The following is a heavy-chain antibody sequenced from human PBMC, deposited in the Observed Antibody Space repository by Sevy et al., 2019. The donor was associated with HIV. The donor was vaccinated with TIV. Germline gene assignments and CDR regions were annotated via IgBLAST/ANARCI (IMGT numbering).Heavy chain of an antibody. V-gene: IGHV3-48*01. Sequence: GGSLRLSCAASGFTFSSYSMNWVRQAPGKGLEWVSYISGSSNTKYYADSVQGRFTISRDNAKNSLYLQMNSLRAEDTAVYYCARDPEQLVGNYFDYWGQGTPVTVSS. CDR1: GFTFSSYS. CDR3: ARDPEQLVGNYFDY. D-gene: IGHD6-13*01. CDR2: ISGSSNTK. J-gene: IGHJ4*02.